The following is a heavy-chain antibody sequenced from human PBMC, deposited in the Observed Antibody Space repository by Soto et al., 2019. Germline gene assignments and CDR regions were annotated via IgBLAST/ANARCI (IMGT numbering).Heavy chain of an antibody. CDR3: GTAMAPSDYYYGMDV. CDR1: GYSFTSYW. J-gene: IGHJ6*02. CDR2: IYPGDSDT. Sequence: GESLKISCKGSGYSFTSYWIGWVRQMPGKGLEWMGIIYPGDSDTRYSPSFQGQVTISADKSISTAYLQWSSLKASDTAMYYCGTAMAPSDYYYGMDVWGQGTTVTVSS. D-gene: IGHD5-18*01. V-gene: IGHV5-51*01.